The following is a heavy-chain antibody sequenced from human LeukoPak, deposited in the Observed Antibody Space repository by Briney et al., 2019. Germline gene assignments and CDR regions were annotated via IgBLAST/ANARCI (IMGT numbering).Heavy chain of an antibody. CDR1: GGSISSSSYY. J-gene: IGHJ5*02. CDR2: IYYSGST. Sequence: SETLSLTCTVSGGSISSSSYYWGWIRQPPGKGLEWIGSIYYSGSTYYNPSLKSRVTISVDTSKNQFSLKLSSVTAADTAVYYCARTKVAMVTNWFDPWGQGTLVTVSS. CDR3: ARTKVAMVTNWFDP. V-gene: IGHV4-39*01. D-gene: IGHD5-18*01.